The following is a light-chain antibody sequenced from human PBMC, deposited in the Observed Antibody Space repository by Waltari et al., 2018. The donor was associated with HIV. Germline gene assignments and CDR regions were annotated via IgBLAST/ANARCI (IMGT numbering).Light chain of an antibody. J-gene: IGKJ1*01. CDR3: QQTHSFPWT. CDR2: VAS. Sequence: DIQMTQSPSSVSASVGGRVTINCRASQDISTWLAWYQQRPRKAPKLLIYVASTLQSGVPSRFSGSGSGTDFTLTISSLQTEDFATYYCQQTHSFPWTFGQGTKVEIK. CDR1: QDISTW. V-gene: IGKV1-12*01.